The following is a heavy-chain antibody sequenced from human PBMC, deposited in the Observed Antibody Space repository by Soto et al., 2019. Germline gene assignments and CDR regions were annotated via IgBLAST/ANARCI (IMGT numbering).Heavy chain of an antibody. CDR3: ARLDCSSARCYTGDYYYGMDV. CDR1: GFSFTSYW. Sequence: GESLKISCKGSGFSFTSYWIGWVRQMPGKGLEWMGIIYPGDSNTNYSPSFQGQVTISADKSISIAYLQWSDLKASDTAMYYCARLDCSSARCYTGDYYYGMDVWGQGTTVTVS. CDR2: IYPGDSNT. D-gene: IGHD2-2*02. J-gene: IGHJ6*02. V-gene: IGHV5-51*01.